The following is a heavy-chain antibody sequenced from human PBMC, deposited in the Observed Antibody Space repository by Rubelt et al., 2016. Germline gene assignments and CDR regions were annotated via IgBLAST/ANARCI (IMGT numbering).Heavy chain of an antibody. J-gene: IGHJ4*02. CDR1: GYTFTSYA. V-gene: IGHV1-3*01. CDR2: INAGNGNT. CDR3: ARAQRIRLLMVYAPTFDY. Sequence: QVQLVQSGAEVKKPGASVKVSCKASGYTFTSYAMHWVRQDPGQRLEWMGWINAGNGNTKYSQKFQGRVTITRDTSAGTAYMELSSLRSEDTAVYYCARAQRIRLLMVYAPTFDYWGQGTLVTVSS. D-gene: IGHD2-8*01.